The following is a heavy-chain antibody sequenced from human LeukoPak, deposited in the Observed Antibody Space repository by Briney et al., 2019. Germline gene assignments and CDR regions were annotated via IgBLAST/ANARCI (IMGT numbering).Heavy chain of an antibody. D-gene: IGHD2-2*01. CDR3: ARAGELGYCSSTSCFNFDY. CDR2: ISSSSSTI. CDR1: GFTFSSYS. J-gene: IGHJ4*02. Sequence: PGGSLRLSCAASGFTFSSYSMNWVRQAPGKGLEWVSYISSSSSTIYYADSVKGRFTISRDNAKNSLYLQMNSLRAEDTAVYYCARAGELGYCSSTSCFNFDYWGQGTLVTVSS. V-gene: IGHV3-48*01.